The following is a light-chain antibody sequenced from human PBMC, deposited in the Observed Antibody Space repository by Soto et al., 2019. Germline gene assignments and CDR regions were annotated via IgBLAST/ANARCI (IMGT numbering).Light chain of an antibody. CDR1: QSVSSSY. Sequence: EIVLTQSPGTLSLSPGERATLSCRASQSVSSSYLAWYQQKPGQAPRLLIYGASSRATGIPYRFSGSGSGTDFTLTISRLEPEDFAVYYCQQYGSSPLFPFGPGTKVDIK. CDR2: GAS. CDR3: QQYGSSPLFP. J-gene: IGKJ3*01. V-gene: IGKV3-20*01.